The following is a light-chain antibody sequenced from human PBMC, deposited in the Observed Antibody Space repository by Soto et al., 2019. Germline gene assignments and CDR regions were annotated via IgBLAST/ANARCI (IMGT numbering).Light chain of an antibody. CDR1: QSVSSSY. V-gene: IGKV3D-20*02. CDR2: GAS. Sequence: EIVLTHSPGTLSLSPGERATLSCRASQSVSSSYLAWYQQKPGQAPRLLIYGASSRATGIPDRFSGSGPGTDFTLTISSLEPEDFAVYYCQQRSNWPVTFGQGTRLEIK. CDR3: QQRSNWPVT. J-gene: IGKJ5*01.